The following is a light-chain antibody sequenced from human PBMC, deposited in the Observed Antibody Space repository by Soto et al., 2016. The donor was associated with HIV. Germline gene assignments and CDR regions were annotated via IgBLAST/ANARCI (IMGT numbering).Light chain of an antibody. J-gene: IGKJ4*01. CDR3: QQYQTYPLT. CDR1: QSISTY. Sequence: DIQMTQSPSSLSLSIGDRVTITCRASQSISTYLNWYQQKPGRAPKLLISAASSLQSGVPSRFSGSGSGTEFILTIDNLQPDDFATYYCQQYQTYPLTFGGGTKVEIK. V-gene: IGKV1-39*01. CDR2: AAS.